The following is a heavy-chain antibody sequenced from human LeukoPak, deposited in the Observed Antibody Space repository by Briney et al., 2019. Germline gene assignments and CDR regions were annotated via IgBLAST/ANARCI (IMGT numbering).Heavy chain of an antibody. CDR3: ARDGDYYYYYMDV. J-gene: IGHJ6*03. V-gene: IGHV3-20*04. Sequence: PGGSLRLSCAASGFTFDDYGMSWVRHAPGKGLEWVSGINWNGGSTGYADSVKGRFTISGDNAKDSLYLQMNSLRAEDTALYYCARDGDYYYYYMDVWGKGTTVTVSS. CDR2: INWNGGST. CDR1: GFTFDDYG. D-gene: IGHD3-10*01.